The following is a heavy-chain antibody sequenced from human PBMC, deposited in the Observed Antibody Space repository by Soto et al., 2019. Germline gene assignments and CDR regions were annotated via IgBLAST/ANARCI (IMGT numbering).Heavy chain of an antibody. CDR2: IGPSSGNT. CDR3: ARDTGNFFDY. J-gene: IGHJ4*02. Sequence: ASVKVSCKASGYTFTSYTVSWVRQAPGQGLEWVGWIGPSSGNTDSARNLQGRVTMATDTSTSTAYMELRSLRSDDTAVYYCARDTGNFFDYWGQGTLVTVSS. CDR1: GYTFTSYT. V-gene: IGHV1-18*01.